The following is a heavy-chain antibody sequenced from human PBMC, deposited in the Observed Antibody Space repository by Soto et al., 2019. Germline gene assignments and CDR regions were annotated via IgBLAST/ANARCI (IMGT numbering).Heavy chain of an antibody. Sequence: EVQLLESGGGLVQPGGSLRLSCAASGFTFSSYAMSWVRQAPGKGLEWVSAISGSGGSTYYADSVKGRFTISRDNSKNTLYLQMNSLRAEDTAVYYCAKDRVRSSMIVVVITPRTRAFDIWGQGTMVTVSS. CDR2: ISGSGGST. CDR3: AKDRVRSSMIVVVITPRTRAFDI. CDR1: GFTFSSYA. J-gene: IGHJ3*02. D-gene: IGHD3-22*01. V-gene: IGHV3-23*01.